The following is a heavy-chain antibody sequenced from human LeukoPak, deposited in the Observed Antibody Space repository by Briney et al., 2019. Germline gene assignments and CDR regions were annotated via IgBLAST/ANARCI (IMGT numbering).Heavy chain of an antibody. D-gene: IGHD3-10*01. CDR2: ISSESGII. CDR3: ARNYSPFDY. Sequence: GGSLRLSCAASGFTLSVYSMNWVRQAPGRGLEWVSYISSESGIIYYADSVKGRFTIYRNNAKTSLYLQMDNLRAADTAVYYCARNYSPFDYWGQGTLVTVSS. V-gene: IGHV3-48*01. J-gene: IGHJ4*02. CDR1: GFTLSVYS.